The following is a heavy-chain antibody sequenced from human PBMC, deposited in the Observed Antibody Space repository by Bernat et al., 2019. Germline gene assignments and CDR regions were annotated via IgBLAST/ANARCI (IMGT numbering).Heavy chain of an antibody. CDR2: IYYGGST. CDR3: ARHRAIFGVVFNFDY. CDR1: GGSISSYY. Sequence: QVQLQESGPGLVKPSETLSLTCTVSGGSISSYYWSWIRQPPGKGLEWIGYIYYGGSTNYNPSLKSRVTISVDTSKNQFSLKLSSVTAADTAVYYCARHRAIFGVVFNFDYWGQGTLVTVSS. J-gene: IGHJ4*02. V-gene: IGHV4-59*08. D-gene: IGHD3-3*01.